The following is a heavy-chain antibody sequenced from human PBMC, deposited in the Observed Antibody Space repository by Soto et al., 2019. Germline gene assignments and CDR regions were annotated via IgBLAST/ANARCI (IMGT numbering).Heavy chain of an antibody. Sequence: QVQLQESGPGLVKPSETLSLTCTVSGGSISSYYWSWIRQPLGKGLEWIGYIYYSGSTNYNPSLKSRVTISVDTSKNQFSLKLSSVTAADTAVYYCARADYYGSGSYVGVDYWGQGTLVTVSS. J-gene: IGHJ4*02. D-gene: IGHD3-10*01. V-gene: IGHV4-59*13. CDR2: IYYSGST. CDR1: GGSISSYY. CDR3: ARADYYGSGSYVGVDY.